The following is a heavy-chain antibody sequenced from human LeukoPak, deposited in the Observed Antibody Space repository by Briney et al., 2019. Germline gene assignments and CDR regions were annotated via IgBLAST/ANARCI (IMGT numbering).Heavy chain of an antibody. CDR2: INHSGST. CDR1: GGSFSGYY. CDR3: ASGYGSGSYFAFDI. Sequence: PSETLSLTCAVYGGSFSGYYWSWIRQPPGKGLEWIGEINHSGSTNYNPSLKSRVTISVDTSKNQFSLKLSSVTDADTAVYYCASGYGSGSYFAFDIWGQGTMVTVSS. V-gene: IGHV4-34*01. D-gene: IGHD3-10*01. J-gene: IGHJ3*02.